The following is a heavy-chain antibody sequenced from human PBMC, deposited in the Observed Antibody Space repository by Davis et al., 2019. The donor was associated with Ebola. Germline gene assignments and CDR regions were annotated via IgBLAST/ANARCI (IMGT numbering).Heavy chain of an antibody. D-gene: IGHD3-16*01. V-gene: IGHV3-30*04. Sequence: GGSLRLSCAASGFTFSSYAMHWVRQAPGKGLEWVAVISYDGSNKYYADSVKGRFTISRDNSKNTLYLQMNSLRAEDTAVYYCAKGMITDWGQGTLVTVSS. CDR3: AKGMITD. CDR2: ISYDGSNK. J-gene: IGHJ4*02. CDR1: GFTFSSYA.